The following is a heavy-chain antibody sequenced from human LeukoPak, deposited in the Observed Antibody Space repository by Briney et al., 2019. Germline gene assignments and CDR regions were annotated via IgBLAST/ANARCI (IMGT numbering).Heavy chain of an antibody. Sequence: GASVKNACTSLGVSLSGSSVQWVRQGRGDRLASIGRLVVGIGRPKYAQNFQGRVTFSKDMTIDTAYMELSSLRPEDTAVYYCAAEPVARGWMAVWGDGTTVIVSS. CDR2: LVVGIGRP. D-gene: IGHD6-19*01. CDR3: AAEPVARGWMAV. CDR1: GVSLSGSS. J-gene: IGHJ6*01. V-gene: IGHV1-58*01.